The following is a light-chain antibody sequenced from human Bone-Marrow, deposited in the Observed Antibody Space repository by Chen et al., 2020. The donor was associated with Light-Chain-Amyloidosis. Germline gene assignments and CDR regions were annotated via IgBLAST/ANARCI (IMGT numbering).Light chain of an antibody. CDR1: QTISSNY. CDR3: QQYGTSPLT. J-gene: IGKJ4*01. V-gene: IGKV3-20*01. CDR2: GSS. Sequence: EIVLTQSPGTLSLSPGEGANLSCRASQTISSNYLTWYQQKFGQAPRLLIYGSSSRATGIPDRFTGSGSGTEFTLTINRLEPEDVAMYYCQQYGTSPLTFGGGTKVEIK.